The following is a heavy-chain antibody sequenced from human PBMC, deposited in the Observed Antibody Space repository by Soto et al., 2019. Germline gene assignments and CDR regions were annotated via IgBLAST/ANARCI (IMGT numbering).Heavy chain of an antibody. CDR1: GFTFRRHG. J-gene: IGHJ3*02. D-gene: IGHD7-27*01. Sequence: EVQLLESGGGLVQPGGSLRLACVASGFTFRRHGLDWVRQAPGRGLEWVSGLTGGGESTYYADSVKGRFTISRDNSKNTLSLQMNFLRAEHTSLYYCVKDIHWGSFDIWGQGTMVTVSS. V-gene: IGHV3-23*01. CDR2: LTGGGEST. CDR3: VKDIHWGSFDI.